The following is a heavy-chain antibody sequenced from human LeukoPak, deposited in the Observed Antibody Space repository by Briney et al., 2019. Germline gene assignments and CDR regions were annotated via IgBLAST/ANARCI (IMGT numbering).Heavy chain of an antibody. Sequence: ASVNVSCKFSGYTLTELSFHWVRQAPGKGLEWMGRFDPEDGETIYPRKFQGRVNMTEDPSTDTAYMELSSLRSEDTAVYFCAVSLTTGGYYGMDVWGQGTTVTVSS. J-gene: IGHJ6*02. CDR2: FDPEDGET. CDR1: GYTLTELS. CDR3: AVSLTTGGYYGMDV. D-gene: IGHD1-1*01. V-gene: IGHV1-24*01.